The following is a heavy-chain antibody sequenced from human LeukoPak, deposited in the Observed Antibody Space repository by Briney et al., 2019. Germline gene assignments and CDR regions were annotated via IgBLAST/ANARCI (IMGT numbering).Heavy chain of an antibody. V-gene: IGHV3-30-3*01. Sequence: GGSLRLSCAASGFTFSSYAMHWVRQAPGKGLEWVAVISYDGSNKYYADSVKGRFTISRDNSKDTLYLEMHSLRGEDTAVYYCGREPRRGYDFWSGSLAYFDYWGQGTLVTVSS. CDR2: ISYDGSNK. CDR1: GFTFSSYA. J-gene: IGHJ4*02. CDR3: GREPRRGYDFWSGSLAYFDY. D-gene: IGHD3-3*01.